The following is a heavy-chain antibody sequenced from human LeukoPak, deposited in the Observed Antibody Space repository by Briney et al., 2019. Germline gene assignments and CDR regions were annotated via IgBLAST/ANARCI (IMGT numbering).Heavy chain of an antibody. D-gene: IGHD3-22*01. CDR2: IGGTGTVT. J-gene: IGHJ4*02. CDR1: GFTFSSFA. Sequence: PGESLRLSCAASGFTFSSFAMSWVRQAPGKGLEWVSSIGGTGTVTYYGDSVKGRFTISRANSKNSLYLQVNSLRAEDTAVYYCVREGLFYWGQGTLVTVSS. CDR3: VREGLFY. V-gene: IGHV3-23*01.